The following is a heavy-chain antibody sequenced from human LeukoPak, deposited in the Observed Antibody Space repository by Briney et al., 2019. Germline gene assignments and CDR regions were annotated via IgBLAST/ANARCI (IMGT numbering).Heavy chain of an antibody. CDR1: GGSISSYY. CDR2: IYYSGST. D-gene: IGHD3-16*02. CDR3: ARVPTYDYVWGSYRYSPDPFFDY. V-gene: IGHV4-59*01. Sequence: SETLSLTCTVSGGSISSYYWSWIRHPPGKGLEWIGYIYYSGSTNYNPSLKSRVTISVDTSKNQFSLKLSSVTAADTAVYYCARVPTYDYVWGSYRYSPDPFFDYWGQGTLVSVSS. J-gene: IGHJ4*02.